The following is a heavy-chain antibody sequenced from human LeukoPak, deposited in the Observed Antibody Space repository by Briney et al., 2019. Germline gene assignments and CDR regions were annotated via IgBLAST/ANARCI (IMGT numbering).Heavy chain of an antibody. Sequence: GRSLRLSCAASGFTFSSYGMHWVRQAPGKGLEWVSSISSSSSYIYYADSVKGRFTISRDNAKNSLYLQMNSLRAEDTAVYYCARVGATSIDYWGQGTLVTVSS. CDR1: GFTFSSYG. J-gene: IGHJ4*02. V-gene: IGHV3-21*01. D-gene: IGHD1-26*01. CDR2: ISSSSSYI. CDR3: ARVGATSIDY.